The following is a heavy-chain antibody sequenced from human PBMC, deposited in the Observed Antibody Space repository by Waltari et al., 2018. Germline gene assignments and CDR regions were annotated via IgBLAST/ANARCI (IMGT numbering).Heavy chain of an antibody. CDR1: GGSISNYY. D-gene: IGHD3-22*01. Sequence: QVQLQESGPGLVKPSETLSLTCTVSGGSISNYYWSWIRQPPGKGLEWIGFIYYSGSTNYNPYLKSRVTISVDTSKNQFSLKLSSVTAADTAVYYCARRQYYDSSGYWYYFDYWGQGTLVTVSS. CDR3: ARRQYYDSSGYWYYFDY. J-gene: IGHJ4*02. V-gene: IGHV4-59*08. CDR2: IYYSGST.